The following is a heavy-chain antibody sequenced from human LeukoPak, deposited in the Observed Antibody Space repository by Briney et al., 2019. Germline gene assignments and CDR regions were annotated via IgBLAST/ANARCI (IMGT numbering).Heavy chain of an antibody. CDR1: GFTFSSYA. CDR2: ISGSGGST. V-gene: IGHV3-23*01. D-gene: IGHD6-13*01. CDR3: ATDTRPSS. J-gene: IGHJ4*02. Sequence: GGSLRLSCAASGFTFSSYAMSWVRQAPGKGLEWISGISGSGGSTYYADSVRGRFTISRDNSKNTLYLQMNSLRAEDTAVYYCATDTRPSSWGQGTLVTVSS.